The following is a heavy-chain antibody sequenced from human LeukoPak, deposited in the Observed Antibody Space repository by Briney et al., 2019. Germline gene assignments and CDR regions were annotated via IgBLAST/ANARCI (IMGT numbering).Heavy chain of an antibody. CDR1: GFTFSSYA. CDR3: ARDFTGYLDY. D-gene: IGHD6-13*01. CDR2: ISYDGSNK. V-gene: IGHV3-30-3*01. J-gene: IGHJ4*02. Sequence: GRSLRLSCAASGFTFSSYAMHWVRQAPGKGLEWVAVISYDGSNKYYADSVKGRFTISRDNSKNTLYLQMNSLRAEDTAVYYCARDFTGYLDYWGQGTLVTVSS.